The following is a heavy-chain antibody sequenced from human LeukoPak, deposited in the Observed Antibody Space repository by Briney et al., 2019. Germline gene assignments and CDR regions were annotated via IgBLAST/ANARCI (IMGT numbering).Heavy chain of an antibody. D-gene: IGHD5-24*01. CDR1: GDSVSSNSAA. CDR2: TYYRSKWYN. Sequence: SQTLSLTCAISGDSVSSNSAAWHWIRQSPSRGLEWLGRTYYRSKWYNDYAVSMKSRITINPDTSKNHFSLQLNSMTPEDTAMYYCARVAGRDGHDYWGQGTLVTVSS. J-gene: IGHJ4*02. V-gene: IGHV6-1*01. CDR3: ARVAGRDGHDY.